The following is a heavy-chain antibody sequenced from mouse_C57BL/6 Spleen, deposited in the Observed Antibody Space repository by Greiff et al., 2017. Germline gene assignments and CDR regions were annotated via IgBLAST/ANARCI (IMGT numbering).Heavy chain of an antibody. CDR3: ARSGTTVPYYFDY. V-gene: IGHV1-69*01. CDR2: IDPSDSYT. Sequence: VQLQQPGAELVMPGASVKLSCKASGYTFTSYWMHWVKQRPGQGLEWIGEIDPSDSYTNYNQKFKGKSTLTVGKSSSTAYMQLSSLTSEDSAVYYCARSGTTVPYYFDYWGQGTTHTVSS. J-gene: IGHJ2*01. CDR1: GYTFTSYW. D-gene: IGHD1-1*01.